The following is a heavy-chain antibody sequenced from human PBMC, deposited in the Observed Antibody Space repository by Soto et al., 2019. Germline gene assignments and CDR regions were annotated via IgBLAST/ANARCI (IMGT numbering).Heavy chain of an antibody. Sequence: QVQLQQWGAGLLKPSETLSLTCAVYGGSFSGYYWSWIRQPPGKGLEWIGEINHRGTTNYNQSLESRVTMSGDTPKNQFSRKLSSVTAADTAVYYCARGRVYCSGVSCYWRFDYWGQGTLVTVSS. CDR3: ARGRVYCSGVSCYWRFDY. V-gene: IGHV4-34*01. CDR1: GGSFSGYY. D-gene: IGHD2-15*01. J-gene: IGHJ4*02. CDR2: INHRGTT.